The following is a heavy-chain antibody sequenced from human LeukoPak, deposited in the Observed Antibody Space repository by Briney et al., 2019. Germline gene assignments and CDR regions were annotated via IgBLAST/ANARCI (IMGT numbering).Heavy chain of an antibody. J-gene: IGHJ4*02. CDR2: IYSGGST. Sequence: GGSLRLSYAASGFTVSSNYMSWVRQAPGKGLEWVSVIYSGGSTYYADSVKGRFTISRDNSKNTLYLQMNSLRAEDTAVYYCARHPSSTVTRDYWGQGTLVTVSS. CDR3: ARHPSSTVTRDY. V-gene: IGHV3-66*04. CDR1: GFTVSSNY. D-gene: IGHD4-17*01.